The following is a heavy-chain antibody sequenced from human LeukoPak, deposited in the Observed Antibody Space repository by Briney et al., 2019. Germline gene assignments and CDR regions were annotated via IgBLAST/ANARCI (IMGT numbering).Heavy chain of an antibody. J-gene: IGHJ4*02. CDR3: AKSDCASDGCKLLNY. Sequence: GGPLRLSCAASGFIFSHHTMTWVRQAPGKGLEWVSSVNGSGDATTYADSVMGRFTISRDNSKNTVSLQMNRLRAEDSAVYYCAKSDCASDGCKLLNYWGQGTLVIASS. V-gene: IGHV3-23*01. CDR1: GFIFSHHT. D-gene: IGHD3-10*01. CDR2: VNGSGDAT.